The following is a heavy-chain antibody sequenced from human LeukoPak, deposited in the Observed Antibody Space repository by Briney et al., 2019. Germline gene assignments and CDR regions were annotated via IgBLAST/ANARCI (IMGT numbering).Heavy chain of an antibody. V-gene: IGHV4-59*01. CDR2: FHNSGTS. D-gene: IGHD3-16*01. CDR1: DDSISDYY. CDR3: TRGAGWLIDY. Sequence: SETLSLTCTVSDDSISDYYRGWLRPPPGKGLEWIGYFHNSGTSTYNPSLKSRVTISADTSKNQFSLKLNSLTTADTAVYYCTRGAGWLIDYWGQGILVTVSS. J-gene: IGHJ4*02.